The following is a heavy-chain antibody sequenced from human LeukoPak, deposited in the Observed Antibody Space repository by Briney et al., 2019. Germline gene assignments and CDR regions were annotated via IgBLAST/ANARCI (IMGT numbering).Heavy chain of an antibody. J-gene: IGHJ6*03. D-gene: IGHD6-19*01. CDR3: ARDGGWYKRGLDYYYYYMDV. V-gene: IGHV3-21*04. CDR2: ITSSSSYA. Sequence: PGGSLRLSCEASGFTFSTYNMNWVRQAPGKRLEWVSSITSSSSYAFYADSVKGRFTISRDNAKSSLYLQMNSLRPEDTAFYYCARDGGWYKRGLDYYYYYMDVWGKGTTVTVSS. CDR1: GFTFSTYN.